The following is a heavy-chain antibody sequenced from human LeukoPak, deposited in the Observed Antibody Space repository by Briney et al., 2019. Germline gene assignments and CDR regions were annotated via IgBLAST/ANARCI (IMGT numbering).Heavy chain of an antibody. CDR1: GGTFSSYA. V-gene: IGHV1-69*13. Sequence: SVKVSCKASGGTFSSYAISWVRQAPGQGLEWMGGIIPIFGTAIYAQKFQGRVTITADASTSTAYMELSSLRSEDTAVYYCAREEVYCSSTSCYFPWGQGTLVTVSS. J-gene: IGHJ5*02. D-gene: IGHD2-2*01. CDR2: IIPIFGTA. CDR3: AREEVYCSSTSCYFP.